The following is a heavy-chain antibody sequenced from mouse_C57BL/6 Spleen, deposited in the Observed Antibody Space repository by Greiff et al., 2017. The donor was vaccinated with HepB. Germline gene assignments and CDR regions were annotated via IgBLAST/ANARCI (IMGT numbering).Heavy chain of an antibody. Sequence: EVQLQQSGPELVKPGASVKISCKASGYTFTDYYMNWVKQSHGKSLEWIGDINPNNGGTSYNQKFKGKATLTVDKSSSTAYMELRSLTSEDSAVYYCARGRPTVVAVDYWGQGTTLTVSS. CDR2: INPNNGGT. D-gene: IGHD1-1*01. CDR1: GYTFTDYY. V-gene: IGHV1-26*01. J-gene: IGHJ2*01. CDR3: ARGRPTVVAVDY.